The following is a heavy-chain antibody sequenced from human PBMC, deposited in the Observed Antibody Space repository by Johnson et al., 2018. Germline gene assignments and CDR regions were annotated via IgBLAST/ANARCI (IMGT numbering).Heavy chain of an antibody. CDR2: INPSTGVT. CDR3: ARGSGSAYYYAMDV. V-gene: IGHV1-46*01. Sequence: QVQLVESGAEVTKPGASVKVSCKASGYTFTNYFMHWVRQAPGQGLEWVGIINPSTGVTNNAQRFYDRVTMTSDTSTSTVYMEVRSMRSEDTAVYYCARGSGSAYYYAMDVWGQGTTVTVSS. CDR1: GYTFTNYF. D-gene: IGHD1-26*01. J-gene: IGHJ6*02.